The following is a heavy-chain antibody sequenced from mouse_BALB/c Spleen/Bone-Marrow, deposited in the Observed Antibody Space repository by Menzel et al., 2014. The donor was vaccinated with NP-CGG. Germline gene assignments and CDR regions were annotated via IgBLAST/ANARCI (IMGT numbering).Heavy chain of an antibody. Sequence: VQLQQSGPELVKPGASVKISCKASGYTFTDYNMHWVKQSHGQSLEWIGYIYPYNGGTGYNQEFKSKATLTVDNSSSTAYMELRSLTSEDSAVYYCARIYDGYFLFDYWGQGTTLTVSS. CDR3: ARIYDGYFLFDY. J-gene: IGHJ2*01. CDR2: IYPYNGGT. CDR1: GYTFTDYN. V-gene: IGHV1S29*02. D-gene: IGHD2-3*01.